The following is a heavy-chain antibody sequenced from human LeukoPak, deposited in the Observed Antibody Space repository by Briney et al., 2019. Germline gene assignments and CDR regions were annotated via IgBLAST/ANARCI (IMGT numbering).Heavy chain of an antibody. CDR1: GGSFSGYY. Sequence: SEALSLTCAVYGGSFSGYYWSWVRQPPGGGLEWIGEINHSGSTNYNPSLKSRVTISVDTSKNQFSLKLSSVTAADTAVYYCARDILWFEKNWFDPWGQGTLVTVSS. V-gene: IGHV4-34*01. D-gene: IGHD3-10*01. CDR2: INHSGST. CDR3: ARDILWFEKNWFDP. J-gene: IGHJ5*02.